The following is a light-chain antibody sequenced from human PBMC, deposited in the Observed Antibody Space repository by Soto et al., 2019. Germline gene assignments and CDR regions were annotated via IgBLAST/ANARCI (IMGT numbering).Light chain of an antibody. CDR2: YAS. CDR3: QQYNRSPWT. Sequence: DIQMTQSPSTLSASVGDRVTITCRASQSISNWLAWYQQKPGKAPKLLIYYASSLASGVPTRFSGSGSGTEYTLTISSLQPVDVATYYWQQYNRSPWTFGQGTKVEIK. CDR1: QSISNW. V-gene: IGKV1-5*01. J-gene: IGKJ1*01.